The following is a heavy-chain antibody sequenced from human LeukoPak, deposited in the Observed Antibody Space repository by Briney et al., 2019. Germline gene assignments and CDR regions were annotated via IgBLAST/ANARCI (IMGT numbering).Heavy chain of an antibody. CDR3: ASGDCSSTSCYNFDY. D-gene: IGHD2-2*02. J-gene: IGHJ4*02. CDR2: IYYSGST. Sequence: SETLSLTRTVSGGSISSSSYYWGWIRQPPGKGLEWIGSIYYSGSTYYNPSLKSRVTISVDTSKNQFSLKLSSVTAADTAVYYCASGDCSSTSCYNFDYWGQGTLVTVSS. V-gene: IGHV4-39*01. CDR1: GGSISSSSYY.